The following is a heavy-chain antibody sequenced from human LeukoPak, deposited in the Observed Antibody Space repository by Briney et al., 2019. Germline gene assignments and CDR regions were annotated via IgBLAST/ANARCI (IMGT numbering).Heavy chain of an antibody. J-gene: IGHJ4*02. CDR1: GFTFSSYA. CDR2: ISGSGGST. V-gene: IGHV3-23*01. CDR3: ARSSDFWNY. D-gene: IGHD3-3*01. Sequence: GGSLRLSCAASGFTFSSYAMSWVRQAPGKGLEWVSSISGSGGSTYYADSVKGRFTISRDNSKNTLYLQMNSLRVEDTAVYYCARSSDFWNYWGQGTLVTVSS.